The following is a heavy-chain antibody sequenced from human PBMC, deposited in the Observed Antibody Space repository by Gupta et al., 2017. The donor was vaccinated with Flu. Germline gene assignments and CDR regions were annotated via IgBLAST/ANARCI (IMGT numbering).Heavy chain of an antibody. Sequence: WITWVRQMPGKGLEWMGMIYPGDSDTRYNTSFQGQVTISADKSINTAYLQWSSLEASDTAIYYCARRVGNSANYYNYYLDVWGNGTTVTVSS. CDR2: IYPGDSDT. V-gene: IGHV5-51*01. D-gene: IGHD5-18*01. CDR1: W. CDR3: ARRVGNSANYYNYYLDV. J-gene: IGHJ6*03.